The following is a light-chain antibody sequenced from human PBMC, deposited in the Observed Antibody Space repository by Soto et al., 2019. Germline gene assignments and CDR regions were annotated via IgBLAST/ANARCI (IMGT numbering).Light chain of an antibody. Sequence: EIVLTQSPDTLSLSPGERATISCRASQTVRSSYLAWFQQKPGQAPRLLISGASSRATGIPDRFSGSGSGTDFTLTISRLEPEDFAVYFCQQYGNSPFTFGPGTKVDIK. CDR2: GAS. CDR3: QQYGNSPFT. CDR1: QTVRSSY. J-gene: IGKJ3*01. V-gene: IGKV3-20*01.